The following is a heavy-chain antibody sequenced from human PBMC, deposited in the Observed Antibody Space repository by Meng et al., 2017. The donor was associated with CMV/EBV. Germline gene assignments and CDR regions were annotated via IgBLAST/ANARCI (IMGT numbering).Heavy chain of an antibody. CDR1: GAGGSSNIAA. D-gene: IGHD2-21*01. CDR2: RYYSSKWYN. J-gene: IGHJ5*02. Sequence: QPRQPGTRLVMPPHTPSLPCATTGAGGSSNIAAWTWIRQSPSRGVDWLGRRYYSSKWYNDDSVSVKSRITTNPHKSKNQFSLQLNSVNPAEKAVDYCARDKGMVGIGSCFDPWGQGTLVTVSS. CDR3: ARDKGMVGIGSCFDP. V-gene: IGHV6-1*01.